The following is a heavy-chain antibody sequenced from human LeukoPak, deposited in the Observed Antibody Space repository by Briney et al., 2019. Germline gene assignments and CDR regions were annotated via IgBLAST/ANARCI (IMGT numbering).Heavy chain of an antibody. CDR1: GGSISIYY. J-gene: IGHJ2*01. Sequence: SDTLSLTYTVSGGSISIYYWSWIRQPPGKGLEWIGYIYYGGSTNYNPSLKSRVTISVDTSKKQFSLKVRSVTAADTAVYYCARRDSPFDLWGRGTLVTVS. CDR3: ARRDSPFDL. CDR2: IYYGGST. V-gene: IGHV4-59*07. D-gene: IGHD3-22*01.